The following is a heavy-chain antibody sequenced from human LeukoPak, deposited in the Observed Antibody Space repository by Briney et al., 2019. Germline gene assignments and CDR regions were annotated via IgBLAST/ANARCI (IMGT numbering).Heavy chain of an antibody. Sequence: PSETLSLTCTVSGGSISSYYWTWIRQPPGQGLEWIGYIHYSGSSRSHPSLNSRVTMSVDTSKSQFSLKLTSVTAADTAVYYCARGRRTAVVTDFDYWGQGTLVTVSS. D-gene: IGHD2-21*02. CDR3: ARGRRTAVVTDFDY. CDR2: IHYSGSS. CDR1: GGSISSYY. J-gene: IGHJ4*02. V-gene: IGHV4-59*01.